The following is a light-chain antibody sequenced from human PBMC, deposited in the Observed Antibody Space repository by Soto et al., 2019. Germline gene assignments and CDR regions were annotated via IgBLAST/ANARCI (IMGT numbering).Light chain of an antibody. CDR2: AAS. CDR1: QGISSW. J-gene: IGKJ4*01. V-gene: IGKV1-12*01. Sequence: DIQMTQSPSSVSASVGDRVTITCRARQGISSWLAWYQQKPGKAPKLLIHAASSLQSRVPSTFRAHGSWTDFTLTTSSLQPEDFPTYDWQQANSFPLTFGGGTKVEIK. CDR3: QQANSFPLT.